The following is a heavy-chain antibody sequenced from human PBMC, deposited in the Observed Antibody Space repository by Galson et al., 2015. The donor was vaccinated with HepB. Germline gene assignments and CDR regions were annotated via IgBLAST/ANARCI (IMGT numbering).Heavy chain of an antibody. CDR1: GGSISSGSYY. J-gene: IGHJ3*02. Sequence: TLSLTCTVSGGSISSGSYYWSWIRQPAGKGLEWIGRIYTSGSTNYNPSLKSRVTMSVDTSKNQFSLNLSSVTAADTAVYYCARAAAAAFDIWGQGTMVTVSS. CDR2: IYTSGST. CDR3: ARAAAAAFDI. D-gene: IGHD6-13*01. V-gene: IGHV4-61*02.